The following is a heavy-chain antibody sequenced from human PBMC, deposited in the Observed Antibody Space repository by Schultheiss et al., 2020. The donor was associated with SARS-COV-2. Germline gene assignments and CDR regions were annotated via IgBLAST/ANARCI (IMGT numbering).Heavy chain of an antibody. Sequence: SETLSLTCTVSGDSFSGSTHHWAWIRQPPGKGLEWIGSIYHSGSRYYNPSLDSRLTISGDTSRNQFSLKLNSVTAADTAVYYCARDGHLRGYGDSPIFNWFDPWGQERWSPSPQ. V-gene: IGHV4-39*02. CDR3: ARDGHLRGYGDSPIFNWFDP. D-gene: IGHD3-3*01. CDR2: IYHSGSR. CDR1: GDSFSGSTHH. J-gene: IGHJ5*02.